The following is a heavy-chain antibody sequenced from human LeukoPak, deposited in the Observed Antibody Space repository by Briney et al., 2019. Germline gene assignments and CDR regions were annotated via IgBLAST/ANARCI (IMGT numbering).Heavy chain of an antibody. V-gene: IGHV3-23*01. Sequence: PGGSLRLSCAASGFTFKTFAMSWVRQAPGKGLEWVSAISPTGDNIYYADSVKGRFTISRDNSWNTLYLQMNSLRVEDTAIYYCAKDLRHRTTCNCYGWLDPWGQGTLVTVSS. CDR1: GFTFKTFA. CDR3: AKDLRHRTTCNCYGWLDP. D-gene: IGHD2/OR15-2a*01. CDR2: ISPTGDNI. J-gene: IGHJ5*02.